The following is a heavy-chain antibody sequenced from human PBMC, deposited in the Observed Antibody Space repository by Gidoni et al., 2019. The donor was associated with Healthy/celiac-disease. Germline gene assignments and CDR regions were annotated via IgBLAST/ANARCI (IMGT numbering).Heavy chain of an antibody. D-gene: IGHD3-22*01. Sequence: EVQLLESGGGLVQPGRSLRLSCAASGFTFDDYAMHWVRQAPGKGLEWVSGISWNSGSIGYADSVKGRFTISRDNAKNSLYLQMNSLRAEDTALYYCAKGYDSSGYAVPDYWGQGTLVTVSS. CDR1: GFTFDDYA. J-gene: IGHJ4*02. CDR3: AKGYDSSGYAVPDY. V-gene: IGHV3-9*01. CDR2: ISWNSGSI.